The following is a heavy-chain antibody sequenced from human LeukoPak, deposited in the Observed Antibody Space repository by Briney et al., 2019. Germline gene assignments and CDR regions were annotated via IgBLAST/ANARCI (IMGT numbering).Heavy chain of an antibody. Sequence: GGSLRLSCAASGFRFGGSTISWVRQAPGKGLQWVSSISDSGNTYYAESLKGRITVSRDNAKNSLFLQMNSLRADDTAVYYCARAASIGLDVWGHGTTVTVSS. CDR1: GFRFGGST. D-gene: IGHD3-9*01. CDR2: ISDSGNT. CDR3: ARAASIGLDV. V-gene: IGHV3-21*01. J-gene: IGHJ6*02.